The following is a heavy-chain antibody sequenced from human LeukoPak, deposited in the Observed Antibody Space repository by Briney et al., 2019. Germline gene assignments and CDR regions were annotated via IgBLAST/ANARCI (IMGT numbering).Heavy chain of an antibody. V-gene: IGHV3-49*04. J-gene: IGHJ4*02. CDR3: TRVQEYNWKPFDY. D-gene: IGHD1-1*01. CDR1: GFTFGDYA. CDR2: IRSKAYGGTT. Sequence: QPGRSLRLSCTASGFTFGDYAMSWVRQAPGKGLEWVGFIRSKAYGGTTEHAASVKGRFTISRDDSKSIAYLQMNSLKTEDTAVYYCTRVQEYNWKPFDYWGQGTLVTVSS.